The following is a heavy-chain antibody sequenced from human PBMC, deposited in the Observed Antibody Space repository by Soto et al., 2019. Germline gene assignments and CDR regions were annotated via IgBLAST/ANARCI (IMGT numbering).Heavy chain of an antibody. V-gene: IGHV1-18*01. CDR3: ARGIKYGAYSRWFDP. D-gene: IGHD4-17*01. CDR2: ISPYNDNT. Sequence: ASVKVSCKAPGYTFIRYGITWVRQAPGQGLEWMGWISPYNDNTIYAQKLQGRVTMTTDTSTSTAYMELRSLRSDDTAVYYCARGIKYGAYSRWFDPWGQGTLVTVSS. J-gene: IGHJ5*02. CDR1: GYTFIRYG.